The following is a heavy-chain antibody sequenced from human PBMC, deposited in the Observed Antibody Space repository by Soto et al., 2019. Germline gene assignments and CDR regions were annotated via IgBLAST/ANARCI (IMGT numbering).Heavy chain of an antibody. V-gene: IGHV3-23*01. CDR1: GFTFSNNS. Sequence: EVQLLESGGGLVQPGGSLRLSCAASGFTFSNNSMTWVRKAPGKGLEWVSAISSGGANTYYADSVKGRFTISRDNSKNTLYLQMSSLRAEDTAVYYCAKLLAGKFSDNWGQGSLVTVSS. J-gene: IGHJ4*02. CDR2: ISSGGANT. CDR3: AKLLAGKFSDN.